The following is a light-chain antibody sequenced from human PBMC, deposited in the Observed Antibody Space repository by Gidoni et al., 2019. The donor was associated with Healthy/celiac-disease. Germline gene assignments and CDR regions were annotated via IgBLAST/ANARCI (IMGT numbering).Light chain of an antibody. CDR3: NSRDSSGNHVV. J-gene: IGLJ2*01. V-gene: IGLV3-19*01. Sequence: SSELTQDPAVSVALGQTVRITCQGDSLRSYYASWYQQKPGQAPVLVIYGKNTRPSGIPDRFSGSSSGNTASLTITGAHAEYEADYYCNSRDSSGNHVVFGGGTKLTVL. CDR1: SLRSYY. CDR2: GKN.